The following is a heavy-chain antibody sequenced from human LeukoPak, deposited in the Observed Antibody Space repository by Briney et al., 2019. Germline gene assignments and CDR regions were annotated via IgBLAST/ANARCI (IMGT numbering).Heavy chain of an antibody. CDR3: ARNLRPDFDY. Sequence: SQTLSLTCALSGDSLSSSSSAWSWIRQSPSRGLEWLGRTYYRSKLHNDYAESVKSRITINPDTSKNEFSLQLNSVTPEDTAVYYCARNLRPDFDYWGQGTLVTVSS. J-gene: IGHJ4*02. CDR2: TYYRSKLHN. V-gene: IGHV6-1*01. CDR1: GDSLSSSSSA.